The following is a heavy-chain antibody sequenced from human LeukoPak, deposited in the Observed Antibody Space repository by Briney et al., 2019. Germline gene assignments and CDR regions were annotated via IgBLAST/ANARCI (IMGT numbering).Heavy chain of an antibody. CDR2: ISYSGTTI. Sequence: GGSLRLSCSASGFTFSNYEMNWVRQAPGKGLEWVSYISYSGTTIYYADSVRGRFTISRDNAKNSLYLQMNSLRAEDTAVYYCASFWRTTVVTKFDYWGQGTLVTVSS. CDR3: ASFWRTTVVTKFDY. J-gene: IGHJ4*02. V-gene: IGHV3-48*03. CDR1: GFTFSNYE. D-gene: IGHD4-23*01.